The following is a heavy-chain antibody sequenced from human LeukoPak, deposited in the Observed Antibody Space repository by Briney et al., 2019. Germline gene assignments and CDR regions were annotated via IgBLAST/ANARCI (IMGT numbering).Heavy chain of an antibody. Sequence: PGRSLRLSCTASGFTFGDYAMSWVRQAPGKGPEWVGFIRSKAYGGTTEYAASVKGRFTISRDDSKSIAYLQMNSLKTEDTAVYYCTGGYSYGLKIDAFDIWGQGTMVTVSS. CDR3: TGGYSYGLKIDAFDI. CDR1: GFTFGDYA. V-gene: IGHV3-49*04. D-gene: IGHD5-18*01. J-gene: IGHJ3*02. CDR2: IRSKAYGGTT.